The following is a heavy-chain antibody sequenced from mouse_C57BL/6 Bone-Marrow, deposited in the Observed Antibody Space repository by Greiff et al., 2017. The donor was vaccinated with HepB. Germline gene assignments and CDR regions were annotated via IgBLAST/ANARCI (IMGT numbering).Heavy chain of an antibody. CDR1: GYTFTDYY. CDR2: INPNNGGT. J-gene: IGHJ3*01. V-gene: IGHV1-26*01. CDR3: ANGYYGSSLFAY. Sequence: VQLQQSGPELVKPGASVKISCKASGYTFTDYYMNWVKQSHGKSLEWIGDINPNNGGTSYNQKFKGKATLTVDKSSSTAYMELRSLTSEDSAVYYCANGYYGSSLFAYWGQGTLVTVSA. D-gene: IGHD1-1*01.